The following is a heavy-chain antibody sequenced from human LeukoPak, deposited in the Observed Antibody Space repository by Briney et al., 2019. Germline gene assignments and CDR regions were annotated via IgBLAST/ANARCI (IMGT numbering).Heavy chain of an antibody. Sequence: ASVKVSCKASGYTFTSYYMHWVRQAPGQGLEWMGIINPSGGSTSYAQKFQGRVTITRDTSASTAYMELSSLRSEDTAVYYCAREETALGFDYWGQGTLVTVSS. V-gene: IGHV1-46*01. CDR2: INPSGGST. D-gene: IGHD2-21*02. J-gene: IGHJ4*02. CDR3: AREETALGFDY. CDR1: GYTFTSYY.